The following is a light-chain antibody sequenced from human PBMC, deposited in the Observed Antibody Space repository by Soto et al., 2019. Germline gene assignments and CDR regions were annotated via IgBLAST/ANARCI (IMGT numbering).Light chain of an antibody. V-gene: IGKV1-17*01. Sequence: IQMTQFPSSLSASVRDRVTVTCRASQDIRDDLGWYQQKPGKAPKLLNYAASSLQSGVPSRFSGSGSGTDFTLTISSLQPEDFATYYCQQLNSYPPTFGQGTKVDIK. CDR1: QDIRDD. CDR2: AAS. J-gene: IGKJ1*01. CDR3: QQLNSYPPT.